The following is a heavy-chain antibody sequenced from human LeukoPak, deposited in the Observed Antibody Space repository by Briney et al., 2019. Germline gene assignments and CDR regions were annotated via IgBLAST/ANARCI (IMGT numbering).Heavy chain of an antibody. CDR3: ARRITMVRGIYYFDY. V-gene: IGHV3-21*01. J-gene: IGHJ4*02. D-gene: IGHD3-10*01. CDR2: ISSSSSYI. CDR1: GFTYRSYS. Sequence: GGSLRLSCAASGFTYRSYSVNGAREAPGRAGEWVLYISSSSSYIYYADSVKGRFTISRDNAKNSLYLQMNSLRAEDTAVYYCARRITMVRGIYYFDYWGQGTLVTVSS.